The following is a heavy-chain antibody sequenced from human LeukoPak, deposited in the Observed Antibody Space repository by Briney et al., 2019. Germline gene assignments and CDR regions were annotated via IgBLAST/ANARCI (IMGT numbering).Heavy chain of an antibody. CDR2: IYYSWNT. V-gene: IGHV4-59*11. D-gene: IGHD5-18*01. J-gene: IGHJ4*02. CDR3: ARDQIGYGLDY. CDR1: SGSINNHY. Sequence: PSETLSLTCIVSSGSINNHYWSWIRQPPGKGLEWIGYIYYSWNTNYNPSLKSRVTISIDTSKNQFSLNLTSVTAADTAVYYCARDQIGYGLDYWGQGTLVTVSS.